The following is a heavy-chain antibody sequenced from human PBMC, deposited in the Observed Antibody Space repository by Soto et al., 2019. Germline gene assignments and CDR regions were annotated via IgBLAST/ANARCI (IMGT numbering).Heavy chain of an antibody. Sequence: SETLSLTCTVSGGSISSYYWSWIRQPPGKGLEWIGYIYYSGSTNYNPSLKSRVTISVDTSKNQFSLKLSSVTAADTAVYYCARGSLTIFGVVSRRYNRFDPWGQGTPVPVSS. J-gene: IGHJ5*02. CDR1: GGSISSYY. D-gene: IGHD3-3*01. CDR2: IYYSGST. V-gene: IGHV4-59*01. CDR3: ARGSLTIFGVVSRRYNRFDP.